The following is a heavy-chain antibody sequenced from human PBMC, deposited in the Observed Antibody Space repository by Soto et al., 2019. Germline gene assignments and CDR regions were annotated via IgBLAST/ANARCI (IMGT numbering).Heavy chain of an antibody. CDR3: ARFYQRYNLFYP. D-gene: IGHD2-2*01. CDR1: GYTFTSYD. J-gene: IGHJ5*02. V-gene: IGHV1-8*01. CDR2: MNPNSGNT. Sequence: QVQLVQSGAEVKKPGASVKVSCKDSGYTFTSYDINWVRQATGQGLEWMGWMNPNSGNTGYAQQFQGRVTMTRNTSISTAYMGLSSLRSEDTAVYYCARFYQRYNLFYPWGQGTLVTVSS.